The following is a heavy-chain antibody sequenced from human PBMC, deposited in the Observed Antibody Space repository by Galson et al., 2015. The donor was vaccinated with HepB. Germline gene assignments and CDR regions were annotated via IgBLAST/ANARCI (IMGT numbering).Heavy chain of an antibody. J-gene: IGHJ4*02. CDR3: ARGRYCSGGSFYSTPFDY. Sequence: SVKVSCKASGYTFTSYGISWVRQAPGQGLEWMGWISGYNGNTNYAQKLQGRVTMTTDTSTSTAYMELRSLRSDDTAVYYCARGRYCSGGSFYSTPFDYWGQGILVTVSS. CDR2: ISGYNGNT. D-gene: IGHD2-15*01. CDR1: GYTFTSYG. V-gene: IGHV1-18*01.